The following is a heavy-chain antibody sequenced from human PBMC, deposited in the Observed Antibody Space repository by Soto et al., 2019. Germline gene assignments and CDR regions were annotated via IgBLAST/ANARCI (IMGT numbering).Heavy chain of an antibody. CDR3: ARDQYDSVSYYNLQY. CDR1: GFTFNSYG. Sequence: QVHLVESGGGVVQPGRSLRLSCAASGFTFNSYGMHWVRQAPGKGLEWVAVIWHDGSNRYYGDSVKGRFTISRDNSRNTLYLDMHSLSAEDTAVYYCARDQYDSVSYYNLQYWGQGTLVTVSS. J-gene: IGHJ4*02. CDR2: IWHDGSNR. D-gene: IGHD3-10*01. V-gene: IGHV3-33*01.